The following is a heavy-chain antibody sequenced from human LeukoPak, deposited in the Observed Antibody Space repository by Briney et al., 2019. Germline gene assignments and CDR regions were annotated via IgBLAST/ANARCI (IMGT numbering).Heavy chain of an antibody. Sequence: GGSLRLSCAASRFTVSSNYMSWVRQAPGKGLEWVSIIYSGTTTYYAASVKGRFTISRDNSKNTLYLQMSSLRAEDTAVYYCVRVASRAFDYWGQGTLVTVS. CDR3: VRVASRAFDY. V-gene: IGHV3-66*01. CDR2: IYSGTTT. CDR1: RFTVSSNY. J-gene: IGHJ4*02.